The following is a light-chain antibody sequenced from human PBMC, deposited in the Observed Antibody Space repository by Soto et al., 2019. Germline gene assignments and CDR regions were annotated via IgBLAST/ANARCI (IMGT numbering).Light chain of an antibody. CDR1: SSSIGAGYD. Sequence: QSVLTQPPSVSGAPGQRVTISCTGSSSSIGAGYDVHWYQQLPGTAPKLLIYGKNNRPSGVPDRFSGSKSGTSASLAITGLQAEDEADYYCKSYDNSHYVFGTGTKVTV. V-gene: IGLV1-40*01. CDR2: GKN. CDR3: KSYDNSHYV. J-gene: IGLJ1*01.